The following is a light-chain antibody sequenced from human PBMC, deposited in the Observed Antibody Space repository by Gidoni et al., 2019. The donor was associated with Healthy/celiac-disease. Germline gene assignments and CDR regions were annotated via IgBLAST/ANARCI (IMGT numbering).Light chain of an antibody. CDR2: ATN. Sequence: QAVVTQEPSLTVSPGGTVTLPCGSSTGAVTSGHYPYWSQQKPGQAPRTLIYATNNKHSWTPARFSGSLLGGKAALTLSGAQPEDEAEYYCLLSYSGADVVFGGGTKLTVL. V-gene: IGLV7-46*01. CDR3: LLSYSGADVV. CDR1: TGAVTSGHY. J-gene: IGLJ2*01.